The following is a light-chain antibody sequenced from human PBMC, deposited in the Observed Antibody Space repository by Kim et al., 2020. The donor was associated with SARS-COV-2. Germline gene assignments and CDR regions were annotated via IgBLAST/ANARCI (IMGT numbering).Light chain of an antibody. V-gene: IGKV3-20*01. CDR2: AAS. Sequence: EIVLTQSPGTLSLSPGERATLSCRASQSVTSSYLAWYQQKPGQAPRLLIYAASSRATGIPDRFSGSGSGTDFTLTISRLEPEDFAVYYCQQFSNSPYTFGQGTKLEI. J-gene: IGKJ2*01. CDR3: QQFSNSPYT. CDR1: QSVTSSY.